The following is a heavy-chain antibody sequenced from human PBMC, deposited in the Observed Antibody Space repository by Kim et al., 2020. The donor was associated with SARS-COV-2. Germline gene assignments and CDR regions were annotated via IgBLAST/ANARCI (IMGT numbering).Heavy chain of an antibody. CDR1: GYSFTSYW. V-gene: IGHV5-51*01. Sequence: GESLQISCKGSGYSFTSYWIGWVRQMPGKGLEWMGIIYPGDSDTRYSPSFQGQVTISADKSISTAYLQWSSLKASDTAMYYCARQGGYCSGGSCYDTGYYGMDVWGQGTTVTVSS. D-gene: IGHD2-15*01. J-gene: IGHJ6*02. CDR2: IYPGDSDT. CDR3: ARQGGYCSGGSCYDTGYYGMDV.